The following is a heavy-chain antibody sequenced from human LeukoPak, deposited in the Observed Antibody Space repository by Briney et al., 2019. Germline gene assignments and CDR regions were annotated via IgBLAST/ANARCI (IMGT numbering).Heavy chain of an antibody. D-gene: IGHD2-15*01. CDR3: ARAHPQGGWWVGLGPGWFDP. CDR2: IYYSGST. Sequence: SETLSLTCTVSGGSISSYYWSWIRQPPGKGLEWIGYIYYSGSTNYNPSLKSRVTISVDTSKNQFSLKLSSVTAADTAVYYCARAHPQGGWWVGLGPGWFDPWGQGTLATVSS. J-gene: IGHJ5*02. V-gene: IGHV4-59*08. CDR1: GGSISSYY.